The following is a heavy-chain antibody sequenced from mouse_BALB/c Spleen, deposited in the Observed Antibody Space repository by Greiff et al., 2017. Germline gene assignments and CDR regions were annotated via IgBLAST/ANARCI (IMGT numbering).Heavy chain of an antibody. J-gene: IGHJ1*01. CDR2: IDPASGNT. CDR3: ARIYYYGSSYGYFDV. CDR1: GFNIKDTY. D-gene: IGHD1-1*01. Sequence: VQLQQSGAELVKPGASVKLSCTASGFNIKDTYMHWVKQRPEQGLEWIGRIDPASGNTKYDPKFQGKATITADTSSNTAYLQLSSLTSEDTAVYYCARIYYYGSSYGYFDVWGAGTTVTVSS. V-gene: IGHV14-3*02.